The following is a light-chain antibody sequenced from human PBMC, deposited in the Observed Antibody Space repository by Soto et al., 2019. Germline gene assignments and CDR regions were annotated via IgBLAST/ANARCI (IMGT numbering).Light chain of an antibody. CDR3: QQYNSFAWT. J-gene: IGKJ1*01. CDR1: QNINNY. CDR2: DAY. Sequence: DIQMTPSPSSLSESVGARVTITCQASQNINNYLNWYHQKPGMAPKLLISDAYTLESGVPSRFSGSGSGPEFTLTISSLQPDDFGTYYCQQYNSFAWTFGQGTKVDIK. V-gene: IGKV1-5*01.